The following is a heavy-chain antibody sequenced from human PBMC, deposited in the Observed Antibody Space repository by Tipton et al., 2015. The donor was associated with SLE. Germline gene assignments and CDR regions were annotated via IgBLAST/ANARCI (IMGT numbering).Heavy chain of an antibody. D-gene: IGHD2-15*01. V-gene: IGHV3-23*01. CDR1: GFTFSNYA. CDR2: ISNNGGGT. CDR3: ARVVASVSGCDY. J-gene: IGHJ4*02. Sequence: SLRLSCAASGFTFSNYAMNWVRQAPGKGLEWVSVISNNGGGTYYADSVKGRFTISRDNAENSLYLQMNSLRVEDTAVYYCARVVASVSGCDYWGQGVLITVSS.